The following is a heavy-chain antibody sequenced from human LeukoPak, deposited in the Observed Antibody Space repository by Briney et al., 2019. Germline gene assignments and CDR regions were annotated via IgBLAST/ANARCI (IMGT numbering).Heavy chain of an antibody. D-gene: IGHD1-14*01. CDR3: ARNQRRLDY. J-gene: IGHJ4*02. CDR2: IKQDGSEK. Sequence: GGSLRLSCAASGFTFSSYAMSWVRRAPGKGLELVANIKQDGSEKYYVDSVKGRFTISRDNAKNSLYLQMNSLRAEDTAVYYCARNQRRLDYWGQGTLVTVSS. V-gene: IGHV3-7*01. CDR1: GFTFSSYA.